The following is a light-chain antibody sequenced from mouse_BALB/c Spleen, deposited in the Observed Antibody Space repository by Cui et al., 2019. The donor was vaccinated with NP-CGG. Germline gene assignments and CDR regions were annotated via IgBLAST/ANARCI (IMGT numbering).Light chain of an antibody. V-gene: IGLV1*01. CDR1: TGAVTTSNY. CDR2: GTN. J-gene: IGLJ1*01. Sequence: QAVVTQESALTISPGETVTLTCRSSTGAVTTSNYANWVQEKPDHLFTGLIGGTNNRAPSVPARFSGSLIGEKAALTITGAQTEDEAIYFCALWYSNHWVFGGGTKLTVL. CDR3: ALWYSNHWV.